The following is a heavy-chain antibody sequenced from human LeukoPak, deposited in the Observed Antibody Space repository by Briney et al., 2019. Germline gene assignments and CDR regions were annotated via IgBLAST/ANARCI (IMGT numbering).Heavy chain of an antibody. CDR1: GFTFGNYG. CDR3: ATISDY. V-gene: IGHV3-20*04. CDR2: INWNGGST. Sequence: AGGSLRLSCAASGFTFGNYGMSWVRQAPGKGLEWVSGINWNGGSTGYADSVEGRFTIFRDNAKNSQYLQMNSLRAEDTAVYYCATISDYWGQGTLVTVSS. D-gene: IGHD3-3*02. J-gene: IGHJ4*02.